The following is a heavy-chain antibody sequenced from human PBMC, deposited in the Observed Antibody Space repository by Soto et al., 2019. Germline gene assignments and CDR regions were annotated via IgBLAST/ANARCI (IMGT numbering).Heavy chain of an antibody. Sequence: SETLSLTCNMSGDSYSISTYSWSWIRQPPGKALQWIGFIYQSGVTSYNPSLASRVSISLDRSNNQWSLKLKSVTAADTAVYFCAGMPYTSGLRFDPWGPGTLVTVSS. J-gene: IGHJ5*02. CDR1: GDSYSISTYS. CDR3: AGMPYTSGLRFDP. CDR2: IYQSGVT. D-gene: IGHD6-19*01. V-gene: IGHV4-30-2*01.